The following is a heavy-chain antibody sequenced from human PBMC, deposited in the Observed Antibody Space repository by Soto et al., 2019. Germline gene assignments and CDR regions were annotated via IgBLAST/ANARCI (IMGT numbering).Heavy chain of an antibody. CDR1: GFTFTTYG. CDR3: ARKGVSNLDY. J-gene: IGHJ4*02. D-gene: IGHD2-8*01. V-gene: IGHV3-21*01. CDR2: ISSRTVSSI. Sequence: GGSLRLSCAASGFTFTTYGMNWVRQAPGKGLEWVSFISSRTVSSIDYADSVRGRFTVSRDNAKNSLYLQMNSLRVEDTAVYYCARKGVSNLDYWGQGTLVTVSS.